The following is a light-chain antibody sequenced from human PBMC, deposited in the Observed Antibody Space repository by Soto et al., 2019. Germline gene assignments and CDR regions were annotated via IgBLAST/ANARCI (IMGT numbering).Light chain of an antibody. CDR2: EVN. V-gene: IGLV2-8*01. Sequence: QSALTQPPSASGSPGQSVTISCTGRSSDVGGYNYVSWYQHHPGKVPKLMIYEVNKRPSGVPDRFSGSKSGNTASLTVSGLQADDEADYYCSSFAGNNDLGLFGGGTKLTFL. CDR3: SSFAGNNDLGL. CDR1: SSDVGGYNY. J-gene: IGLJ2*01.